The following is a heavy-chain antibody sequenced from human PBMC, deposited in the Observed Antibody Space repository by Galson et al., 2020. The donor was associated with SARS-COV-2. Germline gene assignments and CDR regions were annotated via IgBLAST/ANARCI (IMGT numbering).Heavy chain of an antibody. V-gene: IGHV6-1*01. CDR2: TYYKSKWYN. CDR3: ARDLRMVAGGAFDI. J-gene: IGHJ3*02. Sequence: SETLSLTCAISGDSVSTYSAAWSWLRQSPSRGLEWLGRTYYKSKWYNDYAVSVKSRITINPDTSKNQLSLQLNSVTPEDTAVYYCARDLRMVAGGAFDIWGQGTMVTVSS. CDR1: GDSVSTYSAA. D-gene: IGHD6-19*01.